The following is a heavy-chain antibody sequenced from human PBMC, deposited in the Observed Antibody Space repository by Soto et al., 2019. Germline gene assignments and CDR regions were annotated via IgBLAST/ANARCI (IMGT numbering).Heavy chain of an antibody. CDR3: AKDFTMVSTHGYYYYYGMDV. V-gene: IGHV3-30*18. Sequence: PGGSLRLSCAASGFTFSSYVMHWVRQAPGKGLEWVAVISYDGSNKYYADSVKGRFTISRDNSKNTLYLQMNSLRAEDTAVYYCAKDFTMVSTHGYYYYYGMDVWGQGTTVTVSS. J-gene: IGHJ6*02. CDR2: ISYDGSNK. D-gene: IGHD3-10*01. CDR1: GFTFSSYV.